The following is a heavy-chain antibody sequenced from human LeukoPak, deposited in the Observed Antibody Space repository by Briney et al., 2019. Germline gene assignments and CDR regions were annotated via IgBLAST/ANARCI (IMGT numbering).Heavy chain of an antibody. CDR1: GFTFSSYA. J-gene: IGHJ6*03. CDR2: ISGSGGST. CDR3: AKEISIAARPGYYYMDV. Sequence: GGSLRLSCAASGFTFSSYAMSWVRQAPGKGLEWVSAISGSGGSTYYADSVKGRFTISRGNSKNTLYLQMDSLRAEDTAVYYCAKEISIAARPGYYYMDVWGKGTTVTVSS. D-gene: IGHD6-6*01. V-gene: IGHV3-23*01.